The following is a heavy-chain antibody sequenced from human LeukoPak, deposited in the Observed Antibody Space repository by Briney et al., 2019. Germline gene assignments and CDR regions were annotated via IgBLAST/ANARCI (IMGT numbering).Heavy chain of an antibody. D-gene: IGHD6-25*01. Sequence: PSETLSLTCTVSGGSISSYYWSWIRQPPGKGLEWIGYIYHSGSTNYNPSLKSRVTISVDTSKNQFSLKLSSVTAADTAVYYCARHSSIAADFDYWGQGTLVTVSS. J-gene: IGHJ4*02. V-gene: IGHV4-59*08. CDR3: ARHSSIAADFDY. CDR1: GGSISSYY. CDR2: IYHSGST.